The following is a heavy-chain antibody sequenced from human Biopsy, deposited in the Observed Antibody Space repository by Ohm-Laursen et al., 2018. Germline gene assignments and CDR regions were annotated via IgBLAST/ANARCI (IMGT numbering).Heavy chain of an antibody. V-gene: IGHV4-59*01. CDR3: ALGGGSYVNFDY. J-gene: IGHJ4*02. D-gene: IGHD1-26*01. Sequence: GTLSLTCTVSRDSISNYYWTWIRQSPGKGLEWIGYFRFEDRTSYNSSLKSRVTISADTSKNQFSLRLSSVTAADTAVYYCALGGGSYVNFDYWGQGTLVTVSS. CDR1: RDSISNYY. CDR2: FRFEDRT.